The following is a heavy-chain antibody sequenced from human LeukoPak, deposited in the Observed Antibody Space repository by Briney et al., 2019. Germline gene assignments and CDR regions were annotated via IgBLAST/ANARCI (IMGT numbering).Heavy chain of an antibody. D-gene: IGHD6-25*01. V-gene: IGHV1-2*02. CDR1: GYTFTGYY. CDR3: ARDLTVQATAALVYYFDY. J-gene: IGHJ4*02. Sequence: ASVKVSCKASGYTFTGYYMHWVRRAPGQGLEWMGWINPNSGDRNYAQKFQGRVTMTRDTSISTAHMELSGLTSDDTAVYYCARDLTVQATAALVYYFDYWGQGTLVTVSS. CDR2: INPNSGDR.